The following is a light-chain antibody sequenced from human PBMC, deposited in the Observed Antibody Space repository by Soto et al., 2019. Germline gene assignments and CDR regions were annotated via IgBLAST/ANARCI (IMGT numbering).Light chain of an antibody. J-gene: IGKJ1*01. CDR1: QSISSY. Sequence: DIQMTQSPSSLSASVGDRVTITCRASQSISSYLNWYQQKPGKAPKLLIYTASNLQTGVPSRFSGSGSGTHFTLTISSLQPEDFATYYCQQSYNTPRKFGQGTKVDIK. CDR3: QQSYNTPRK. V-gene: IGKV1-39*01. CDR2: TAS.